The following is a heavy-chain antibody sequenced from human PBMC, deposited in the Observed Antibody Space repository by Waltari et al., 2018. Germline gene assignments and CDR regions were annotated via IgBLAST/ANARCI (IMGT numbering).Heavy chain of an antibody. CDR1: GFTFSSYS. Sequence: EVQLVESGGGLVQPGGSLRLSCVTSGFTFSSYSVNWVRQAPGKGLEWVSYISSSSTTINYAYAVKCRFTISRDKAKNSLYLQMSGLRAEDTAVHYCATYTRSGYEEGYWGQGTLVTVSS. CDR2: ISSSSTTI. V-gene: IGHV3-48*01. J-gene: IGHJ4*02. CDR3: ATYTRSGYEEGY. D-gene: IGHD3-3*01.